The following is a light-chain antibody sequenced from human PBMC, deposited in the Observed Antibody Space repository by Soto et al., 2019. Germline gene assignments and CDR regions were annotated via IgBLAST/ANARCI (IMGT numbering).Light chain of an antibody. V-gene: IGLV2-14*01. Sequence: QSVLTQPASVSGSPGQSITIVCTGASSDVGGYNYVSWAQHHTGKAPKLMIYEVSNRPSGVSHRFSGSKSGNTASLTISGLQPEYEADYYCSSYTSSSTWVFGGGTKLTVL. J-gene: IGLJ3*02. CDR3: SSYTSSSTWV. CDR1: SSDVGGYNY. CDR2: EVS.